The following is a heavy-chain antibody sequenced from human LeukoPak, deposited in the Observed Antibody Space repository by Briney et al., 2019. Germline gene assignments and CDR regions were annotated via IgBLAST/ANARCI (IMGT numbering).Heavy chain of an antibody. J-gene: IGHJ4*02. V-gene: IGHV3-21*01. Sequence: GGSLRLSCAASGFTFSSYSMNWVRQAPGKGLEWVSSISSSSSYIYYADSVKGRFTISRDNAKNSLYLQMNSLRAEDTAVYYCARDRYSSGWQEGFDYWGQGTLVTVSS. CDR2: ISSSSSYI. CDR3: ARDRYSSGWQEGFDY. CDR1: GFTFSSYS. D-gene: IGHD6-19*01.